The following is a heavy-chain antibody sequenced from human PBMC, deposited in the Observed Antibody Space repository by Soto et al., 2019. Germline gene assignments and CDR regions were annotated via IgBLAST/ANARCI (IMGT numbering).Heavy chain of an antibody. CDR1: GGSISSGGYS. J-gene: IGHJ4*02. CDR2: MYHSGST. V-gene: IGHV4-30-2*01. CDR3: ARGLITGSHYSGGWYYFDS. D-gene: IGHD6-19*01. Sequence: PSETLSLTCAVSGGSISSGGYSWSWIRQPPGKGLEWIGYMYHSGSTYYNPSLKSRVTISIDRSKNQFSLKLSSVTAADTAVYYCARGLITGSHYSGGWYYFDSWGQGTQVTVS.